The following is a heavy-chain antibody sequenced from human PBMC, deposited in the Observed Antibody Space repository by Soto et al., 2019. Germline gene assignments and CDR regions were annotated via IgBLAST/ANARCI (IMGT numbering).Heavy chain of an antibody. CDR1: GDSINSDNYY. D-gene: IGHD3-9*01. V-gene: IGHV4-39*01. CDR2: IYYRGNT. CDR3: ARLEGLATISYYFDY. J-gene: IGHJ4*02. Sequence: QLQLQESGPGLVKPSETLSLTCSVSGDSINSDNYYWGWIRQPPGKGLEWIGSIYYRGNTYYNPSLKTRVTISLYKSKSQFSLKLNSVTAADSAVYFCARLEGLATISYYFDYWGQGTLVTVS.